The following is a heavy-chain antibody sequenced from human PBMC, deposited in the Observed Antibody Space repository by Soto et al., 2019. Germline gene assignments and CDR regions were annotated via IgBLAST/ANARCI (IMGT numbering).Heavy chain of an antibody. D-gene: IGHD3-3*01. Sequence: KVSCAASGFTFSGSAMHWVRQASGKGLEWVGRIRSKANSYATAYAASVKGRFTISRDDSKNTAYLQMNSLKTEDTAVYYCTSPWGDFWSGYPLGPRADYWGQGTLVTVSS. CDR1: GFTFSGSA. CDR3: TSPWGDFWSGYPLGPRADY. CDR2: IRSKANSYAT. V-gene: IGHV3-73*01. J-gene: IGHJ4*02.